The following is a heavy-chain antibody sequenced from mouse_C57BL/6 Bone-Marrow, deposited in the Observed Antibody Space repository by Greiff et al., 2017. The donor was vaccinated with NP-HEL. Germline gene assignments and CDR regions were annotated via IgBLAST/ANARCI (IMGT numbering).Heavy chain of an antibody. CDR2: IHPNSGST. D-gene: IGHD4-1*02. J-gene: IGHJ4*01. V-gene: IGHV1-64*01. CDR1: GYTFTSYW. CDR3: ARPNSYYYAMDY. Sequence: QVQLQQSGAELVKPGASVKLSCKASGYTFTSYWMHWVKQRPGQGLEWIGMIHPNSGSTNYNEKFKSKATLTVDKSSSTAYMQLSSLTSEDSAVYYCARPNSYYYAMDYWGQGTSVTVSS.